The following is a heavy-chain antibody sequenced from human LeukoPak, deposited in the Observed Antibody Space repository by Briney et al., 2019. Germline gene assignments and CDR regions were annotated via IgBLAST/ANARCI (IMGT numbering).Heavy chain of an antibody. V-gene: IGHV3-7*03. CDR1: GFIFSDAW. D-gene: IGHD6-19*01. Sequence: PGGSLRLSCAASGFIFSDAWMNWVRQAPGKGLEWVANIKQDGSEKYYVDSVKGRFTISRDNAKNSLYLQMNSLRAEDTAVYYCARSGQWLVLHYFDYWGQGTLVTVSS. CDR2: IKQDGSEK. CDR3: ARSGQWLVLHYFDY. J-gene: IGHJ4*02.